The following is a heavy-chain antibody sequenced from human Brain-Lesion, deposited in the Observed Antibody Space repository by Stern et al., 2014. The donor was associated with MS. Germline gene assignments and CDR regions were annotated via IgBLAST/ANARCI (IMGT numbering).Heavy chain of an antibody. CDR2: ISYDGSDK. J-gene: IGHJ4*02. CDR3: ANSLGTYSRCGGDCYSRADY. V-gene: IGHV3-30*18. Sequence: QMQLVESGGGVVQPGRSLRLSCAASGFTFTNYGMHWVRQAPGKGLGWVAVISYDGSDKYYADSVKGRFTISRDNSKNTLYLQMNSLRGEDTAMYYCANSLGTYSRCGGDCYSRADYWGQGTLVTVFS. CDR1: GFTFTNYG. D-gene: IGHD2-21*02.